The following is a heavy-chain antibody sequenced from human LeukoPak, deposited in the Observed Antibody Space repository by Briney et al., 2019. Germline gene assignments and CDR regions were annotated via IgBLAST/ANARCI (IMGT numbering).Heavy chain of an antibody. CDR1: GFNFNNSA. D-gene: IGHD2-8*02. V-gene: IGHV3-23*01. CDR3: ARVVDYVELVVVVTGGWFDP. CDR2: ICGSGGHI. J-gene: IGHJ5*02. Sequence: PGGSLRLSCAASGFNFNNSAMTWVRQAPGKGLEWLSVICGSGGHIYYADSVQGRFTTSRDASKRTLYLQMNSLRVEDTALYFCARVVDYVELVVVVTGGWFDPWGQGTQVTVSS.